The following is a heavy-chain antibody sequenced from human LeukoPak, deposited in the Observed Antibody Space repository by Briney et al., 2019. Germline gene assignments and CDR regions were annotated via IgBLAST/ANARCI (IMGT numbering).Heavy chain of an antibody. CDR1: GFTFSSYD. V-gene: IGHV3-13*01. D-gene: IGHD3-3*01. CDR3: ARDFWGAYRVDFFDY. Sequence: PGGSLRLSCAASGFTFSSYDMHWVRQATGKGLEWVSAIGTAGDTYYPGSVKGRFTISRDNAKNSLYLQMNSLRAEDTALYYCARDFWGAYRVDFFDYWGQGTLVTVSS. J-gene: IGHJ4*02. CDR2: IGTAGDT.